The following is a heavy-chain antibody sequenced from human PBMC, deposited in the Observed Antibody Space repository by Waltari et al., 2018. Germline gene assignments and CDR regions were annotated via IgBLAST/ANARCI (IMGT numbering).Heavy chain of an antibody. V-gene: IGHV1-69*13. CDR2: IIPIFGTA. J-gene: IGHJ3*02. Sequence: QVQLVQSGAEVKKPGSSVKVSCKASGGTFSSYAISWVRQAPGQGLEWMGGIIPIFGTANYAQKFHGRGTITADESTSTAYMELSSLRSEDTAVYYCARVPLAAQDYAFDIWGQGTMVTVSS. CDR1: GGTFSSYA. CDR3: ARVPLAAQDYAFDI. D-gene: IGHD6-13*01.